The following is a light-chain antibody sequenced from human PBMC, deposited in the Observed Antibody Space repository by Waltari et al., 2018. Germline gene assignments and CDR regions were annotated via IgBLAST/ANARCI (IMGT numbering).Light chain of an antibody. CDR3: QQYHKYPYT. CDR2: DGT. J-gene: IGKJ2*01. CDR1: QSIKSW. V-gene: IGKV1-5*01. Sequence: DIQMTQSPSTLSASVGDRVTITCRASQSIKSWLAWYQQKPGKAHKLLTYDGTSLESGVPSRFSGSESGTEFTLTVSSLQPDDFATYYCQQYHKYPYTFGQGTKLEIK.